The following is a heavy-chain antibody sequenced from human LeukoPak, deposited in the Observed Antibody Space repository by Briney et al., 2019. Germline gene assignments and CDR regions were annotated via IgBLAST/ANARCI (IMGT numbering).Heavy chain of an antibody. J-gene: IGHJ4*02. CDR3: ARDQDSLVRGVIGY. V-gene: IGHV1-18*01. Sequence: EASVKVPCKASGYTFTSYGISWVRQAPGQGLEWMGWIGPYNGNTNYAQNLQGRVTMTTDTSTSTAYMELGSLGSDDTAVYYCARDQDSLVRGVIGYWGQGTLVTVSS. D-gene: IGHD3-10*01. CDR2: IGPYNGNT. CDR1: GYTFTSYG.